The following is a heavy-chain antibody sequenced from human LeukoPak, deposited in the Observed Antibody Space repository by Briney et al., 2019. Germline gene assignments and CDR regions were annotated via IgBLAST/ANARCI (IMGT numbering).Heavy chain of an antibody. V-gene: IGHV1-18*01. Sequence: GASVKVSCKASGYSFSSYSISWVRQAPGQGLEWMGWISAYSGNTNYAHKLQGRVTMTTDTSTSTAYMELNRLRSDDTAVYYCARERRGIDRAFDIWGQGTMVTVSS. D-gene: IGHD2/OR15-2a*01. CDR2: ISAYSGNT. J-gene: IGHJ3*02. CDR3: ARERRGIDRAFDI. CDR1: GYSFSSYS.